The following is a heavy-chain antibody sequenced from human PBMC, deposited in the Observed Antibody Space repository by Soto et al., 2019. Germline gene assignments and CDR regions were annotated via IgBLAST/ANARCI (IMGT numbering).Heavy chain of an antibody. J-gene: IGHJ4*02. CDR1: GYTFTSYG. CDR2: ISAYNGNT. Sequence: GASVKVSCKASGYTFTSYGISWVRQAPGQGLEWMGWISAYNGNTNYAQKLQGRVTMTTDTSTSTAYMELRSLRSDDTAVYYCARDISGWQKYYFDYWGQGTLVTVSS. D-gene: IGHD6-19*01. V-gene: IGHV1-18*01. CDR3: ARDISGWQKYYFDY.